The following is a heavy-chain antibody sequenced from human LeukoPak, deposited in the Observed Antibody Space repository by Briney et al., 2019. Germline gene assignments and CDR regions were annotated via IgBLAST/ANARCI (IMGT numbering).Heavy chain of an antibody. Sequence: PGGSLRLSCAASGFTFSSYWMHWVRQAPGKGLVWVSRVESDGSSTSYADSVKGRFTISRDNSKNTLYLQMNSLRAEDTAVYYCAKLGLSTTTPPFDYWGQGTLVTVSS. D-gene: IGHD1-14*01. CDR3: AKLGLSTTTPPFDY. CDR1: GFTFSSYW. CDR2: VESDGSST. J-gene: IGHJ4*02. V-gene: IGHV3-74*01.